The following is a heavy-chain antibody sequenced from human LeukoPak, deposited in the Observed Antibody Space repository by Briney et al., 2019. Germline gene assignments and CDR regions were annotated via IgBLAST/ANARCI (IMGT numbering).Heavy chain of an antibody. D-gene: IGHD3-22*01. Sequence: ASVKVSCKASGYTFTAYYMHWVRQAPGQGLEWMGWINPNSGGTNYAQKFQGRVTMTRGTSMSTAYMELSRLRSDDTAIYYCARQYYYDSSGYTPWGQGTLVTVSS. CDR3: ARQYYYDSSGYTP. CDR1: GYTFTAYY. CDR2: INPNSGGT. J-gene: IGHJ5*02. V-gene: IGHV1-2*02.